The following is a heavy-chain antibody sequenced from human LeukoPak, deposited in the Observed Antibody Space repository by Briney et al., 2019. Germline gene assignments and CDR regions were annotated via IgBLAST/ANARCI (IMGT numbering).Heavy chain of an antibody. CDR1: GGSINSTYYF. Sequence: SETLSLTCTVSGGSINSTYYFWAWIRQPPGKGLEWIGTIYYTGDSYFNTYYNPSLESRVTISADASKNQFSLRLRSVTAADTAVFYCARQLGGSGKFADSWGRGTLVTVSS. CDR2: IYYTGDSYFNT. D-gene: IGHD3-10*01. CDR3: ARQLGGSGKFADS. V-gene: IGHV4-39*01. J-gene: IGHJ5*01.